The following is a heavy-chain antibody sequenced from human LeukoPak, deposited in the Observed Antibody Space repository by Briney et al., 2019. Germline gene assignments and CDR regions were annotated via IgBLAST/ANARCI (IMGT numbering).Heavy chain of an antibody. D-gene: IGHD1-26*01. CDR3: ARGSGSFSGGFDY. CDR1: GFPFSSYV. CDR2: IWFDGGKI. V-gene: IGHV3-33*01. Sequence: PGGSLRLSCAASGFPFSSYVMHWLRQAPGKGLEWVAVIWFDGGKIYYADSVKGRFTISRDNSKNTLYLQMNSLRAEDTAVYYCARGSGSFSGGFDYWGQGTLVTVSS. J-gene: IGHJ4*02.